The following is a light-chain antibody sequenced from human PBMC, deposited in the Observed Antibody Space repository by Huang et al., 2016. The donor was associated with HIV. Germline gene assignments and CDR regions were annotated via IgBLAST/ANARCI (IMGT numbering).Light chain of an antibody. CDR1: QSVSNN. V-gene: IGKV3-15*01. Sequence: EIVMTQSPVTLSVSPGERATLSCKASQSVSNNLAWYQQQPGQAPRLLIYGASTRATGIPARFSGSGSGTEFTLTINSLESGDFAVYYCQQYNNWPPWTFGQGTKVEIK. CDR3: QQYNNWPPWT. CDR2: GAS. J-gene: IGKJ1*01.